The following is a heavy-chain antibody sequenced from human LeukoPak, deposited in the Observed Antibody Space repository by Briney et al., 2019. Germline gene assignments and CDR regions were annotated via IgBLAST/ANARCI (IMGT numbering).Heavy chain of an antibody. Sequence: SETLSLTCTVSGYSITSSGNWGWIRQSPEKGLEWISSISHAGDTYYNPSLKSRVTISVDTSKNLFSLTLASVTAPDTAEYFCARGEVGEFDHWGQGTLVTVSS. CDR1: GYSITSSGN. D-gene: IGHD1-26*01. CDR3: ARGEVGEFDH. V-gene: IGHV4-38-2*02. J-gene: IGHJ4*02. CDR2: ISHAGDT.